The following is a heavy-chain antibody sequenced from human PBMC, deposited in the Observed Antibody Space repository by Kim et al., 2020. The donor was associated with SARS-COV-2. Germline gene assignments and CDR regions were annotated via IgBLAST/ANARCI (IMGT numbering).Heavy chain of an antibody. Sequence: GGSLRLSCAASEFTFSSYAMSWVRQAPGKGLEWVSIISGSGGSTFYADSVKGRFTISTDNSKNTLYLQMNSLRAEDTAVYYCAKDPSCGGDPCYSNFDYWGRGTLVTVSS. D-gene: IGHD2-15*01. CDR1: EFTFSSYA. J-gene: IGHJ4*02. CDR2: ISGSGGST. V-gene: IGHV3-23*01. CDR3: AKDPSCGGDPCYSNFDY.